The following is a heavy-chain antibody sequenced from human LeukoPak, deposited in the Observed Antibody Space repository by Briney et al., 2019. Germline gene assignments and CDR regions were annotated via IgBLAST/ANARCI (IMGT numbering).Heavy chain of an antibody. CDR3: VRSTSGWYPHFDY. Sequence: GASVNVSCKASGYTFTGYYMHWVRQAPGQGLEWMGGINPNSGGTTSAQKFQGRVTMTRDTSISTAYMELSRLSLDDTAVFYCVRSTSGWYPHFDYWGQGTLVTGSS. D-gene: IGHD6-19*01. V-gene: IGHV1-2*02. CDR1: GYTFTGYY. J-gene: IGHJ4*02. CDR2: INPNSGGT.